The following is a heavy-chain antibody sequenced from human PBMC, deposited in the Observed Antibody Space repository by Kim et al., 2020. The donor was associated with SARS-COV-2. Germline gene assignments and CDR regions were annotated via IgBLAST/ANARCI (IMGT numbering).Heavy chain of an antibody. CDR3: ARDDGWDSSQPPGDY. V-gene: IGHV3-33*01. D-gene: IGHD3-10*01. Sequence: GGSLRLSCAASGFTFSSYGMHWVRQAPGKGLEWVAVIWYDGSNKYYADSVKGRFTISRDNSKNTLYLQMNSLRAEDTAVYYCARDDGWDSSQPPGDYWGQGTLVTVSS. CDR2: IWYDGSNK. J-gene: IGHJ4*02. CDR1: GFTFSSYG.